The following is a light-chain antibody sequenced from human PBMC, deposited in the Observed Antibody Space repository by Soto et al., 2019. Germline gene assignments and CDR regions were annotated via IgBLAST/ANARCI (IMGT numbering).Light chain of an antibody. CDR3: SSYTSSRTDV. CDR1: SSDVGGYNY. Sequence: QSALTQPASVSGSPGQSITISCTGTSSDVGGYNYVSWYQHHPGKAPKLMIYEVSNRPSGVSNRFSGSKSGNTASLTISGLQAEDEADYYCSSYTSSRTDVFGTGTKVTVL. CDR2: EVS. V-gene: IGLV2-14*01. J-gene: IGLJ1*01.